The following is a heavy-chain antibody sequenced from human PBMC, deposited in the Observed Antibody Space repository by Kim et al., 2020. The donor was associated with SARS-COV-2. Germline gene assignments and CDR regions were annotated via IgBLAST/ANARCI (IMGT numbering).Heavy chain of an antibody. J-gene: IGHJ6*04. CDR3: ARDATTYYDFWSGYTPYSYVGKDG. CDR1: GYTFTSYG. D-gene: IGHD3-3*01. V-gene: IGHV1-18*01. Sequence: ASVKVSCKASGYTFTSYGISWVRQAPGQGLEWMGWISAYNGNTHYAQKLQGRVTVTTDTSTSTAYMELRSLRSDDTAVYYCARDATTYYDFWSGYTPYSYVGKDGWGKGTTVTVSS. CDR2: ISAYNGNT.